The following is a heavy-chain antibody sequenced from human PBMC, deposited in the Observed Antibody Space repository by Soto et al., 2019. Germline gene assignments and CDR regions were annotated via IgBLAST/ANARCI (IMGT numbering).Heavy chain of an antibody. Sequence: SETLSLTCAVYGGSFSGYYWSWIRQPPGKGLEWIGEINHSGSTNYNPSLKSRVTISVDTSKNQFPLKLSSVTAADTAVYYCARGRGTIFGVVIPLDPWGQGTLVTVSS. CDR3: ARGRGTIFGVVIPLDP. CDR2: INHSGST. D-gene: IGHD3-3*01. J-gene: IGHJ5*02. V-gene: IGHV4-34*01. CDR1: GGSFSGYY.